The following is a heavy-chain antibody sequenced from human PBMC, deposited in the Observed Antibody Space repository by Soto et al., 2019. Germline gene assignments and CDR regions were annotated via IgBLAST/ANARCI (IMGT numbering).Heavy chain of an antibody. CDR2: ISAYNGNT. D-gene: IGHD7-27*01. V-gene: IGHV1-18*01. J-gene: IGHJ4*02. CDR1: GYTFTNFG. CDR3: ARVGTPIDY. Sequence: QVQLVQSGAEVKKPGASVKVSCKTSGYTFTNFGLSWVRQAPGQGLEWMGWISAYNGNTNYAQNFKGRVTMTADTSTSTAYMELRSLRSDDTAVYYCARVGTPIDYWGQGTLVTVSS.